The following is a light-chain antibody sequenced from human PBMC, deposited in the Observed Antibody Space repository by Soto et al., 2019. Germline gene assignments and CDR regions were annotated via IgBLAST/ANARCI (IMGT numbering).Light chain of an antibody. J-gene: IGLJ2*01. CDR2: EVS. V-gene: IGLV2-8*01. CDR1: SSDIGGYNY. Sequence: QSALTQPPSASGSPGQSVTISCTGTSSDIGGYNYVSWYQQHPGKAPKLMIYEVSQRPSGVPDRFSGSKSGNTASLTVSGLHAEDEADYYCSSYAGSNNFGVVFGGRTRLTV. CDR3: SSYAGSNNFGVV.